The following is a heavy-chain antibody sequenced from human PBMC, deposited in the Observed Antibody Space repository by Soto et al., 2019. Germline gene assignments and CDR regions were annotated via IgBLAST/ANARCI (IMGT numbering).Heavy chain of an antibody. Sequence: GGSLRLSCAASGFTFDDYAMHWVRQAPGKGLEWVSGISWNSGSIGYADSVKGRFTISSDNAKNSLYLQMNSLRAEDTALYYCAKSLYSSGWYDAFDIWGQGTMVTVSS. V-gene: IGHV3-9*01. D-gene: IGHD6-19*01. CDR1: GFTFDDYA. J-gene: IGHJ3*02. CDR3: AKSLYSSGWYDAFDI. CDR2: ISWNSGSI.